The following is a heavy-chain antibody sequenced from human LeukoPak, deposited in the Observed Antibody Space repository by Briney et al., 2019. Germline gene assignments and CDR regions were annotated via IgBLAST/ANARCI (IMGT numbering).Heavy chain of an antibody. CDR3: AKLRLGYCSSTSCYKGSGY. CDR2: IIPIFGTA. D-gene: IGHD2-2*02. V-gene: IGHV1-69*13. Sequence: GASAKVSCKASGGTFSSYAISWVRQAPGQGLEWMGGIIPIFGTANYAQKFQGRVTITADESTSTAYMELSSLRSEDTAVYYCAKLRLGYCSSTSCYKGSGYWGQGTLVTVSS. CDR1: GGTFSSYA. J-gene: IGHJ4*02.